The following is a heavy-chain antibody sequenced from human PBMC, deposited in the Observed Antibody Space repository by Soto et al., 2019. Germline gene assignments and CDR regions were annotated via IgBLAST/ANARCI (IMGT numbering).Heavy chain of an antibody. CDR2: IYYSGST. CDR1: GGSISSSSYY. V-gene: IGHV4-39*01. Sequence: PSETLSLTCTVSGGSISSSSYYWGWIRQPPGKGLEWIGSIYYSGSTYYNPSLKSRVTISVDTSKNQFSLKLSSVTAADTAVYYCGSATSSSWYGDYYYYYGMDVWGQGTTVTVSS. J-gene: IGHJ6*02. CDR3: GSATSSSWYGDYYYYYGMDV. D-gene: IGHD6-13*01.